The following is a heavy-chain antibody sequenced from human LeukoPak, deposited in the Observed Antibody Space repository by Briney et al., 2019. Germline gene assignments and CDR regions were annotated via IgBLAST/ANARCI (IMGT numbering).Heavy chain of an antibody. CDR3: ARDFAFDI. CDR1: RVNFTNDV. CDR2: ISSDSNYI. Sequence: ASRVNFTNDVVNWVNQAPGKGLEWVSYISSDSNYIYYADSVKGRFTISRDNAKNSLYLQMKSLRVEDTAVYYCARDFAFDIWGQGTMVTVSS. J-gene: IGHJ3*02. V-gene: IGHV3-21*06.